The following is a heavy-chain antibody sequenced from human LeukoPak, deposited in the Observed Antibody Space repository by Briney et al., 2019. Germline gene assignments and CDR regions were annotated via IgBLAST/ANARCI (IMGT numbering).Heavy chain of an antibody. CDR1: LGSISSYY. Sequence: SETLCLTCTVSLGSISSYYWSWIPQPPGKGLECISYMYYSGSTNYNPSLKSRVNISVGTSKNQFSLELSSVTAADTAVYYCARGKSGSYYVFDYWGQGTLVTVSS. CDR3: ARGKSGSYYVFDY. J-gene: IGHJ4*02. CDR2: MYYSGST. D-gene: IGHD1-26*01. V-gene: IGHV4-59*01.